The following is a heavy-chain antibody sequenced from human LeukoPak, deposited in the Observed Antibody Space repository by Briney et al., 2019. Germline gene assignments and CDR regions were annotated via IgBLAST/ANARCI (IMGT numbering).Heavy chain of an antibody. D-gene: IGHD5-24*01. Sequence: PGGSLRLSCAASGFTFSTSGMHWVRQTPGKGLEWVAFIRYDGNSKHYADSVKGRFTVSRDNPKNTLYLQMNSLKTEDTAVYYCAKEGDGYNLFDYWGQGTLVTVSS. V-gene: IGHV3-30*02. CDR3: AKEGDGYNLFDY. CDR1: GFTFSTSG. J-gene: IGHJ4*02. CDR2: IRYDGNSK.